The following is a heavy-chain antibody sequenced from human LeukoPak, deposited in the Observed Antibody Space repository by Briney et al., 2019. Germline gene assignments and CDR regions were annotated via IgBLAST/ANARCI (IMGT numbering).Heavy chain of an antibody. J-gene: IGHJ4*02. CDR3: ARVYYDFWSGYYYSDY. CDR2: IYPGDSDT. CDR1: GYSFTSYW. V-gene: IGHV5-51*01. D-gene: IGHD3-3*01. Sequence: GESLKISCKGSGYSFTSYWIGWVRQMPGKGLEWMGIIYPGDSDTRYSPSFQGQVTISADKSISTAYLQWSSLKASDTAMYYCARVYYDFWSGYYYSDYWGQGTLVTVSS.